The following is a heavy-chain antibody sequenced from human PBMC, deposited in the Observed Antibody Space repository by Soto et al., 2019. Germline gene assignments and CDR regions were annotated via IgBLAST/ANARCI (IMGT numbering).Heavy chain of an antibody. D-gene: IGHD3-10*01. CDR2: ISSSSSYI. V-gene: IGHV3-21*01. J-gene: IGHJ4*02. CDR3: ARDIRELLWFGEFSEIFDY. Sequence: GGSLRLSCAASGFTFSSYSMNWVRQAPGKGLEWVSSISSSSSYIYYADSVKGRFTISRDNAKNSLYLQMNSLRAEDMAVYYCARDIRELLWFGEFSEIFDYWGQGTLVTVSS. CDR1: GFTFSSYS.